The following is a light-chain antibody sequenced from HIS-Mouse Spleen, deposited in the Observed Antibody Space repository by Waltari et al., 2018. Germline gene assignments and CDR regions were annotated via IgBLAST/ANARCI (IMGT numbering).Light chain of an antibody. Sequence: SYVLTQPPSVSVAPGKTARITCGGNNIGSKSVHWYQQKPGQAPVLVAYDGSDRPSGIPERFSGSNSGNTATRTISRVEAGDEADYYCQVWDSSSDHVVFGGGTKLTVL. V-gene: IGLV3-21*03. CDR1: NIGSKS. CDR2: DGS. J-gene: IGLJ2*01. CDR3: QVWDSSSDHVV.